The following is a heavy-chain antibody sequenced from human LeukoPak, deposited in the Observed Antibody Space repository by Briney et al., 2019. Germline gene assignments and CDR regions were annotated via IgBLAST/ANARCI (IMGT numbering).Heavy chain of an antibody. D-gene: IGHD2-21*01. V-gene: IGHV4-59*02. Sequence: SETLSLTCAVSGGSVSSYYWSWMRQPPGKGLEWIGYVCYSGSTNYNPALKSRATISLDTSENQFSLKLSSVTAADTAVYYCAREANSPTARYWYFDLWGRGTQVTVSS. CDR1: GGSVSSYY. CDR3: AREANSPTARYWYFDL. J-gene: IGHJ2*01. CDR2: VCYSGST.